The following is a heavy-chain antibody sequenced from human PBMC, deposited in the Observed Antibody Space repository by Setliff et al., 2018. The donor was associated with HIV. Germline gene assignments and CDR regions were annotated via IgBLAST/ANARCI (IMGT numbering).Heavy chain of an antibody. CDR1: GVSINRTDHY. J-gene: IGHJ5*02. Sequence: SETLSLTCSVSGVSINRTDHYWGWIRQSPGKRLEWIGSVSQSGSTNYNPSLKSRVTISLDTSKNQFSLTLTSVTPADTAVYYCARLRAAGTVHYFDPWGQGTQVTVSS. CDR2: VSQSGST. CDR3: ARLRAAGTVHYFDP. V-gene: IGHV4-39*01. D-gene: IGHD6-13*01.